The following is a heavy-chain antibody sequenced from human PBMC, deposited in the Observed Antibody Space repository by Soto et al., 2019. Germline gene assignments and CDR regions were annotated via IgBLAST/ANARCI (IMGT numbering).Heavy chain of an antibody. CDR1: RASISRYY. CDR2: ISDSGST. J-gene: IGHJ3*02. Sequence: QVQLQESGPGLVKPSETLSLTCTVSRASISRYYWSWIRQPPGKGLEWIGYISDSGSTNYNPSLESRVTISADPSNNLVSLKLSLLAATDTAFYYGARHYGRWAFDIWGQGTMVAVS. CDR3: ARHYGRWAFDI. D-gene: IGHD2-15*01. V-gene: IGHV4-59*08.